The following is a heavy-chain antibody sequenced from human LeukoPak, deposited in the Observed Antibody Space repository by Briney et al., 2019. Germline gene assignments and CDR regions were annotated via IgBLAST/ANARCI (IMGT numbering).Heavy chain of an antibody. J-gene: IGHJ2*01. V-gene: IGHV3-33*01. CDR3: ARGPIAAAGHWYFDL. D-gene: IGHD6-13*01. CDR1: GFAFSSYG. Sequence: GGSLRLSCAASGFAFSSYGMHWVRQAPGKGLERVAVIWYDGSNKYYADSVKGRFTISRDNSKNTLYLQMNSLRAEDTAVYYCARGPIAAAGHWYFDLWGRGTLVTVSS. CDR2: IWYDGSNK.